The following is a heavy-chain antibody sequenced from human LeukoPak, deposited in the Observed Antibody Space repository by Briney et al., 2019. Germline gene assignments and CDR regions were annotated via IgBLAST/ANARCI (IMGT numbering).Heavy chain of an antibody. V-gene: IGHV3-7*01. CDR3: AREGSDWNYYYYMDV. CDR2: IKQDGSET. J-gene: IGHJ6*03. Sequence: GGSLRLSCAASGFTFSSYWMSWVRQAPGKGLEWVANIKQDGSETYYVDSVKGRFTISRDNAKDSLYLQMNSLRAEDTAVYYCAREGSDWNYYYYMDVWGKGTTVTISS. CDR1: GFTFSSYW. D-gene: IGHD6-19*01.